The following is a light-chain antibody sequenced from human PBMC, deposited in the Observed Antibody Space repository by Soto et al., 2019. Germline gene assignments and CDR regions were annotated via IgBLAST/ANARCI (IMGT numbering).Light chain of an antibody. CDR1: SSDVGAYNY. CDR3: SSYTTSSTLE. J-gene: IGLJ2*01. V-gene: IGLV2-14*01. CDR2: DVN. Sequence: QSVLTQPASVSGSPGQSIAISCSGTSSDVGAYNYVSWYQQYPGKAPKLIIYDVNNRPSGVSDRFSGSKSGNTASLTISGLQAEDEADYYCSSYTTSSTLEIGGGTKLTVL.